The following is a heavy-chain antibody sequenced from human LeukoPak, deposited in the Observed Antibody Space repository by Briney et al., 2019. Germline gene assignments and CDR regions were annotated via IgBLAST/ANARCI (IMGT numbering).Heavy chain of an antibody. CDR2: IYYSGST. D-gene: IGHD3-10*01. CDR1: GGSISSYY. J-gene: IGHJ4*02. V-gene: IGHV4-59*12. Sequence: SETLSLTCTVSGGSISSYYWSWIRQPPGKGLEWIGYIYYSGSTNYNPSLKSRVTISVDTSKNQFSLKLSSVTAADTAVYYCASYAGGMVRGAADYWGQGTLVTVSS. CDR3: ASYAGGMVRGAADY.